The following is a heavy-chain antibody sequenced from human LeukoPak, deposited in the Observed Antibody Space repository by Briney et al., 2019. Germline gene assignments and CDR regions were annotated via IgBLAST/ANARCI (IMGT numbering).Heavy chain of an antibody. J-gene: IGHJ4*02. CDR2: INHSGST. CDR1: SGSISTSNYY. Sequence: SETLSLTCTVSSGSISTSNYYWSWIRQPPGKGLEWIGEINHSGSTNYNPSLKSRVTISVDTSKNQFSLKLSSVTAADTAVYYCARSPSSGYYYYFDYWGQGTLVTVSS. V-gene: IGHV4-39*07. CDR3: ARSPSSGYYYYFDY. D-gene: IGHD3-22*01.